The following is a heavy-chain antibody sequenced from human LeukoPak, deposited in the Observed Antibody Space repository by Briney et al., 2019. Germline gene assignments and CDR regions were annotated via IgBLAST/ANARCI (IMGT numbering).Heavy chain of an antibody. CDR2: IYYNGGT. D-gene: IGHD3-16*01. J-gene: IGHJ4*02. CDR3: ASGIKDDYVWGSPRTYFDY. V-gene: IGHV4-31*03. CDR1: GASISSGAFY. Sequence: SETLSLTCTVSGASISSGAFYCNWIRQHPGKGLEWIGYIYYNGGTYYNPSLKSRLSISVDTSKNQFSLKLSSVSAADTAAYYCASGIKDDYVWGSPRTYFDYWGQGALVTVSP.